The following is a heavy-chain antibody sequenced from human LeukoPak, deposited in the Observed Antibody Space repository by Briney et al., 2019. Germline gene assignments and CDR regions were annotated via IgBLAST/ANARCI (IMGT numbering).Heavy chain of an antibody. CDR1: GHTFTSYG. J-gene: IGHJ4*02. CDR3: ARGPPTYYDFWSGYYRENYFDY. Sequence: ASVKVSCKASGHTFTSYGISWVRQAPGQGLEWMGWISAYNGNTNYAQKLQGRVTMTTDTSTSTAYMELRSLRSDDTAVYYCARGPPTYYDFWSGYYRENYFDYWGQGTLVTVSS. D-gene: IGHD3-3*01. CDR2: ISAYNGNT. V-gene: IGHV1-18*01.